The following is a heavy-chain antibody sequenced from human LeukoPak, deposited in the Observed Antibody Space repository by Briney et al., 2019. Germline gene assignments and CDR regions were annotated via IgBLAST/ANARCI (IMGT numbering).Heavy chain of an antibody. Sequence: GGSLRLSCAVSGFIFSNYVMTWVRQAPGKGLEWVSGISASGGSTYYADSVKGRVTISRDKSKNSLYLQMNSLRAEDTAVYYCAKEIFMSVTGTAKGAFDIWGQGTLVTVSS. CDR1: GFIFSNYV. V-gene: IGHV3-23*01. CDR3: AKEIFMSVTGTAKGAFDI. J-gene: IGHJ3*02. CDR2: ISASGGST. D-gene: IGHD1-7*01.